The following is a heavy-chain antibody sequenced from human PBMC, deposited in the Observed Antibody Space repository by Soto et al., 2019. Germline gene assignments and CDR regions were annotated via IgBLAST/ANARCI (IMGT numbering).Heavy chain of an antibody. CDR3: GRDRSAGGLDS. Sequence: SETLSLTCTLSGGSISSFYWSWIRQPPGKGLEWIGHIYHSGSANYNPSLKSRVTLSVDTSQNQFSLKLSSVTAADTAVYFCGRDRSAGGLDSWGQGTLVTVSS. CDR2: IYHSGSA. CDR1: GGSISSFY. V-gene: IGHV4-59*01. J-gene: IGHJ4*02. D-gene: IGHD6-25*01.